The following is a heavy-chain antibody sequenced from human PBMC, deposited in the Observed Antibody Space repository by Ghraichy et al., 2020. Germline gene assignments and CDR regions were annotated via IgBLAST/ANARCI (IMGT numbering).Heavy chain of an antibody. CDR3: ASDSGGWGGVIFY. D-gene: IGHD3-16*02. Sequence: GGSLRLSCEASGFTFHYAWLSWVRQAPGKGLEWIARIKSKNDGGTTDYSAPVTGRFTISRDDSKNTLYLQMNSLRMDDTAVYFCASDSGGWGGVIFYWGQGTLVTVSS. J-gene: IGHJ4*02. V-gene: IGHV3-15*01. CDR2: IKSKNDGGTT. CDR1: GFTFHYAW.